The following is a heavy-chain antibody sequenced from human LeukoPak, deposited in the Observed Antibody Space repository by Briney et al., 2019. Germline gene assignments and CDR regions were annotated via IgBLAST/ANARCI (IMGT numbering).Heavy chain of an antibody. J-gene: IGHJ6*04. CDR1: GYDFINYG. CDR2: RSIYNGNT. Sequence: GASVKVSCKASGYDFINYGISWVRQAPGQGLEWMGWRSIYNGNTDYKLQGRVTITTDESTSTAYMELSSLRSEDTAVYYCARAKGYCSSTSCYGMDVWGKGTTVTVSS. CDR3: ARAKGYCSSTSCYGMDV. V-gene: IGHV1-18*01. D-gene: IGHD2-2*01.